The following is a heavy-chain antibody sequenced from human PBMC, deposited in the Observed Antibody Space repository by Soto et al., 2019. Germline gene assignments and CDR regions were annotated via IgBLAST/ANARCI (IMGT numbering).Heavy chain of an antibody. CDR2: IKFDGSAK. D-gene: IGHD3-10*01. CDR1: GFTFGSYS. V-gene: IGHV3-7*01. Sequence: EVHLVESGGNLVQPGESLRLSCAASGFTFGSYSMSWIRQAPGKGLEWVASIKFDGSAKYYVDSVKGRFTISRDDAKHALFLCMNSLRAGDTAVSYCAGLLGDVTTLDYWGQGTLVTVSS. J-gene: IGHJ4*02. CDR3: AGLLGDVTTLDY.